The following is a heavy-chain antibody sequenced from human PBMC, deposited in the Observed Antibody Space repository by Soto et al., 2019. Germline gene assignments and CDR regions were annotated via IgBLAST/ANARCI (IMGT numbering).Heavy chain of an antibody. Sequence: GGSLRLSCAASGFTFSDYYMSWILQAPGKGLQWVSYISSSSSYTNYAASVKGRFTISRDNAKNSLYLQMNSLRAEDTAVYYCARTDGYNPAFDYWGQGTLVTVSS. D-gene: IGHD5-12*01. CDR1: GFTFSDYY. V-gene: IGHV3-11*06. CDR3: ARTDGYNPAFDY. CDR2: ISSSSSYT. J-gene: IGHJ4*02.